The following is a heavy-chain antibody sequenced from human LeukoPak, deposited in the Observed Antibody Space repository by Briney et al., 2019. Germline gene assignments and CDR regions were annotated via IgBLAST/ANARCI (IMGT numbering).Heavy chain of an antibody. J-gene: IGHJ4*02. CDR1: GFTFSSYW. D-gene: IGHD2-15*01. V-gene: IGHV3-7*03. CDR3: AKQLGYCSDGSCYFPY. Sequence: GGSLRLSCAASGFTFSSYWMHWVRQDPGKGLEWVANIKQDGGEIYYVDSVKGRFTISRDNARNSVYLQMTSLRVEDTAVYYCAKQLGYCSDGSCYFPYWGQGTLVTVSS. CDR2: IKQDGGEI.